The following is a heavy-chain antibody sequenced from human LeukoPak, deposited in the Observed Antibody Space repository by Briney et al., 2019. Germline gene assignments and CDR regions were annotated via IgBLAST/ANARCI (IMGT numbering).Heavy chain of an antibody. V-gene: IGHV1-2*02. Sequence: ASVKVSCKASGYTFTGYYMHWVRQAPGQGLEWMGWINPNSGGTNYAQKFQGRVTMTRDTSISTAYMELSRLRSDDTAVYYCARAICSSGWSRGNWFDPWGQGTLVTVSS. D-gene: IGHD6-19*01. CDR3: ARAICSSGWSRGNWFDP. CDR2: INPNSGGT. CDR1: GYTFTGYY. J-gene: IGHJ5*02.